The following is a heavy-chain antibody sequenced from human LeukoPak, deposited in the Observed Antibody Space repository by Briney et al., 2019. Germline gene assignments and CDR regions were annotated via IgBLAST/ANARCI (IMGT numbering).Heavy chain of an antibody. CDR3: ARGSLSAYYYDSSHI. J-gene: IGHJ3*02. V-gene: IGHV3-21*01. Sequence: GGSLRLSCAASGFTFSSYSMNWVRQAPGKGLEWVSSISSSSSYIYYADSVKGRFTISRDNAKNSLYLQVNSLRAEDTAVYYCARGSLSAYYYDSSHIWGQGTMVTVSS. D-gene: IGHD3-22*01. CDR2: ISSSSSYI. CDR1: GFTFSSYS.